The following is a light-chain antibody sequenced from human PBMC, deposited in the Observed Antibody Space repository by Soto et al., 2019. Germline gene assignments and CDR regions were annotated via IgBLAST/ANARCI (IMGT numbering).Light chain of an antibody. CDR3: HSRA. J-gene: IGKJ5*01. V-gene: IGKV1-5*01. CDR1: QNIDTS. CDR2: DVS. Sequence: DIKLTQSPSTLSASLGDSVTITCRASQNIDTSLAWYQPKPGKAPKLPMFDVSNLESGVPSRFSGSGSGTEFTLTISSLQPDDFATYFCHSRAFGQGTRLEIK.